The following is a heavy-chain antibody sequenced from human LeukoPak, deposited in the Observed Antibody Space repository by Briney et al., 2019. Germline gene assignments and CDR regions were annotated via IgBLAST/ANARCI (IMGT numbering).Heavy chain of an antibody. CDR3: AAVGDYDILTDNPRHFDY. CDR2: ISAYNGNT. Sequence: GASVKVSCKASGYTFTSYGISWVRQAPGQGLEWMGWISAYNGNTNYAQKLQGRVTMTTDTSTSTAYMELRSLRSDDTAVYYCAAVGDYDILTDNPRHFDYWGQGTLVTVSS. CDR1: GYTFTSYG. D-gene: IGHD3-9*01. J-gene: IGHJ4*02. V-gene: IGHV1-18*01.